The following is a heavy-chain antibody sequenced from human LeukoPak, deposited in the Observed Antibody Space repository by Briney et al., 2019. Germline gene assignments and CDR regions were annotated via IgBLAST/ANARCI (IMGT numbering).Heavy chain of an antibody. CDR1: GFTFSSYA. CDR2: ISYDGSNK. Sequence: GGSLRLSCAASGFTFSSYAISWVRQAPGKGLEWVAVISYDGSNKYYADSVKGRFTISRNNSNNTLYLQMNSLKVEDTAVYYCAKDGGSSWTGGNWFDPWGQGTLVTVSS. V-gene: IGHV3-30*18. J-gene: IGHJ5*02. D-gene: IGHD6-13*01. CDR3: AKDGGSSWTGGNWFDP.